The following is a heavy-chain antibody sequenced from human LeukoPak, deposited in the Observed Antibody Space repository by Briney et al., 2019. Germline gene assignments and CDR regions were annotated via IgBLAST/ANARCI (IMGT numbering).Heavy chain of an antibody. CDR2: INHSGST. CDR3: ARRGYSYGYGSPHDY. CDR1: GGSMNINNYY. J-gene: IGHJ4*02. V-gene: IGHV4-39*07. D-gene: IGHD5-18*01. Sequence: SETLSLTCTVSGGSMNINNYYWAWIRQPPGKGLEWIGEINHSGSTNYNPSLKSRVTISVDTSKNQFSLKLSSVTAADTAVYYCARRGYSYGYGSPHDYWGQGTLVTVSS.